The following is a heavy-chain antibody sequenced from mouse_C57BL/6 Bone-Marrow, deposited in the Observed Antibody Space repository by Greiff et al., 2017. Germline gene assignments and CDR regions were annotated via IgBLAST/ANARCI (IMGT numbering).Heavy chain of an antibody. CDR2: IYPGGGYT. Sequence: VQVVESGAELVRPGTSVKMSCKASGYTFTNYWIGWAKQRPGHGLEWIGDIYPGGGYTNYNEKFKGKATLTADKSSSTAYMQFSSLTSEYSAIYYFARSKGFDYWGQGTTRTVSS. J-gene: IGHJ2*01. CDR1: GYTFTNYW. CDR3: ARSKGFDY. V-gene: IGHV1-63*01.